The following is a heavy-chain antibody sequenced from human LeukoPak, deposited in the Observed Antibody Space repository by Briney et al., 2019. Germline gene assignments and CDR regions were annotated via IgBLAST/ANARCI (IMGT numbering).Heavy chain of an antibody. CDR1: GGTFSSYA. CDR2: IIPIFGTA. D-gene: IGHD1-26*01. CDR3: ARDGAPGGSYYVGDDAFDI. J-gene: IGHJ3*02. Sequence: ASVKVSCKASGGTFSSYAISWVRQAPGRGLEWMGGIIPIFGTANYAQKFQGRVTITADESTSTAYMELSSLRSEDTAVYYCARDGAPGGSYYVGDDAFDIWGQGTMVTVSS. V-gene: IGHV1-69*13.